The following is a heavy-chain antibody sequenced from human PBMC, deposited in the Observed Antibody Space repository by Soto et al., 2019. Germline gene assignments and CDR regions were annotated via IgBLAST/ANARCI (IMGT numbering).Heavy chain of an antibody. CDR1: GFTFSSYW. V-gene: IGHV3-7*05. Sequence: GGSLRLSCAASGFTFSSYWMSWGRQAPGKGLEWVANIKQDGSEKYYVDSVKGRFTISRDNAKNSLYLQMNSLRAEDSAVFYCARGQGYCSSTSCWFDYWGQGTLVTVSS. J-gene: IGHJ4*02. D-gene: IGHD2-2*01. CDR3: ARGQGYCSSTSCWFDY. CDR2: IKQDGSEK.